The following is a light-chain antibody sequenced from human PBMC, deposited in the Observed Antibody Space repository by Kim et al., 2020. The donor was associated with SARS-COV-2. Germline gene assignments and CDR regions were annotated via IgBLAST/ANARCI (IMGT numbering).Light chain of an antibody. CDR1: SANIGSNY. CDR3: AAWDDSLSGL. Sequence: PGQGVTISCSGSSANIGSNYVSWYQQLPGTAPKLLIYRNNQRPSGVPDRFSGSKSGTSASLAISGLRSEDEADYYCAAWDDSLSGLFGGGTQLTVL. J-gene: IGLJ2*01. CDR2: RNN. V-gene: IGLV1-47*01.